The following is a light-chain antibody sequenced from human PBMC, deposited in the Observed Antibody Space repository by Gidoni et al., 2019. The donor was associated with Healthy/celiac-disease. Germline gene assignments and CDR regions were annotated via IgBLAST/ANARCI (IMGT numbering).Light chain of an antibody. J-gene: IGLJ2*01. CDR3: QSYDSSLSGLV. CDR2: GNS. V-gene: IGLV1-40*01. CDR1: SSNIGAGYD. Sequence: QSVLTQPPSGSGAPGQGVTISCTGSSSNIGAGYDVHWYQQLPGTAPKLLIYGNSNRPSGVPDRFSGSKSGTSASLAITGLQAEDEADYYCQSYDSSLSGLVFGGGTKLTVL.